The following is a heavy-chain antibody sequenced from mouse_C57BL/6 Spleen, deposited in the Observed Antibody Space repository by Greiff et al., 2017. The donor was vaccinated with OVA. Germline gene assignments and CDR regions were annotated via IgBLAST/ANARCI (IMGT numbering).Heavy chain of an antibody. CDR2: IHPNSGST. D-gene: IGHD2-2*01. J-gene: IGHJ3*01. CDR1: GYTFTSYW. Sequence: VQLQQPGAELVKPGASVKLSCKASGYTFTSYWMHWVKQRPGQGLEWIGMIHPNSGSTNYNEKFKSKATLTVDKSSSTAYMQLSSLTSEDSAVXYCATIGDYGYDWFAYWGQGTLVTVSA. V-gene: IGHV1-64*01. CDR3: ATIGDYGYDWFAY.